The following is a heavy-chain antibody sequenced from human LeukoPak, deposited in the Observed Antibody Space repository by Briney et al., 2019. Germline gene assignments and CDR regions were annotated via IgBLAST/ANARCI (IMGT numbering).Heavy chain of an antibody. J-gene: IGHJ3*02. D-gene: IGHD2-15*01. CDR1: GGSISTYH. V-gene: IGHV4-59*01. CDR2: IYYSGST. CDR3: AREDIVVVVAATWGAFDI. Sequence: NPSETLSLTCTVSGGSISTYHWSWIRQPPGKGLEWIGNIYYSGSTNYNPSLKSRVTISVDTSKNQFSLKLSSVTAADTAVYYCAREDIVVVVAATWGAFDIWGQGTMVTVSS.